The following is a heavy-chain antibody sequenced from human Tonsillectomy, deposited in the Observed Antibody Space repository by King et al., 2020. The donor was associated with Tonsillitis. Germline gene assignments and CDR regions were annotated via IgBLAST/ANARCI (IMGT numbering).Heavy chain of an antibody. CDR1: GFSFSRYW. V-gene: IGHV3-7*01. Sequence: VQLVESGGGLVQPGGSLRLSCVASGFSFSRYWMNWVRQAPGKGLEGGANMGQDGGEKHFLDSVKGRFTISRDNAKNSLDLQMNSLRVEDTAVYYCARTAIQLWSNFDYWGQGTLVTVSS. CDR2: MGQDGGEK. CDR3: ARTAIQLWSNFDY. J-gene: IGHJ4*02. D-gene: IGHD5-18*01.